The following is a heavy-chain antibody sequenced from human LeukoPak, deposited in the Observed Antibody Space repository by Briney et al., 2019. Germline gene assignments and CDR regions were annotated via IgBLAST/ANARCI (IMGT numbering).Heavy chain of an antibody. CDR3: ASYYDSSGYYPDAFEI. Sequence: SETLSLTRTVSGGSISSYYWSWIRQPPGKGLEWIGYIYYSGSTNYNPSLKSRVTISVDTSKNQFSLKQSSVTAADTAVYYCASYYDSSGYYPDAFEIWGQGTMVTVSS. D-gene: IGHD3-22*01. CDR1: GGSISSYY. J-gene: IGHJ3*02. CDR2: IYYSGST. V-gene: IGHV4-59*01.